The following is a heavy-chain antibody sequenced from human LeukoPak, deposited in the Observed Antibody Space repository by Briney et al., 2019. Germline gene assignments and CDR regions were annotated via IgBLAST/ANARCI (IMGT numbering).Heavy chain of an antibody. CDR1: GFTSSDYF. J-gene: IGHJ3*02. Sequence: SGGSLRLSCAASGFTSSDYFMSWMRQAPGKGLEWVSYISPSGGTIYYKGSVKGRFTISRDNARNSLYLQMNSLRDDDTAVYFCARDRSKDGSSWSTSFDIWGPGTAVTVSS. CDR3: ARDRSKDGSSWSTSFDI. V-gene: IGHV3-11*01. CDR2: ISPSGGTI. D-gene: IGHD6-6*01.